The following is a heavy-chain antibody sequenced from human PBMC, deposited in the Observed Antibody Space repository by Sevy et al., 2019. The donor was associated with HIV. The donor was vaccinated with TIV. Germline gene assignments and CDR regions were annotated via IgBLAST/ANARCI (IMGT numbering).Heavy chain of an antibody. Sequence: ASVKVSCRASGETYSSYAISWVRQAPGQGLEWMGGIIPLFGTTNYAQNFQGRVTITADESTSTVYMELSSLSSEDTAVYYCARYYDTSGYPWFDPWGQGTLVTVSS. CDR3: ARYYDTSGYPWFDP. J-gene: IGHJ5*02. CDR1: GETYSSYA. V-gene: IGHV1-69*13. D-gene: IGHD3-22*01. CDR2: IIPLFGTT.